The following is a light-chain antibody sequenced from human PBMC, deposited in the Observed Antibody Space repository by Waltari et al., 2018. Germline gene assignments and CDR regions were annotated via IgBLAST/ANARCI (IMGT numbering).Light chain of an antibody. CDR3: QQYYFTPYT. V-gene: IGKV1-NL1*01. CDR1: QYISDS. J-gene: IGKJ2*01. CDR2: AAS. Sequence: DIQMTQSPSSHSASVGDRVTITCRASQYISDSLAWYQQKPGKAPKLLLSAASRLKSGVPPRFSGSASGTVYTLTISSLQPDDFATYYCQQYYFTPYTFGQGTKLEIK.